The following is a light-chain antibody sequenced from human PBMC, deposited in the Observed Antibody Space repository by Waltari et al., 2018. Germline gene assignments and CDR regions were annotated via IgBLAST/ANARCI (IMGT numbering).Light chain of an antibody. J-gene: IGLJ1*01. CDR1: SRNIGSYNY. V-gene: IGLV2-8*01. CDR3: SSYAGSDNYV. CDR2: EVN. Sequence: QSALTQPPSASGSPGQSVTYTCTGTSRNIGSYNYFSWYQQHPANAPKLIVFEVNKRPSGVPDRFSGSKSGNTASLTISGLQAEDEADYYCSSYAGSDNYVFGGGTKVTV.